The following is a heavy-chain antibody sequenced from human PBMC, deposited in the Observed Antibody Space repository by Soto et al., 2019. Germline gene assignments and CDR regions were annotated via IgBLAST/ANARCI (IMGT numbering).Heavy chain of an antibody. CDR1: GGSFSGYY. CDR3: ATGALYYDILTGYYKDSLDY. D-gene: IGHD3-9*01. J-gene: IGHJ4*02. Sequence: KASETLSLTCAVYGGSFSGYYWSWIRQPPGKGLEWIGEINHSGSTNYNPSLKSRVTISVDTSKNQFPLKLSSVTAADTAVYYRATGALYYDILTGYYKDSLDYWGQGTLVTVSS. V-gene: IGHV4-34*01. CDR2: INHSGST.